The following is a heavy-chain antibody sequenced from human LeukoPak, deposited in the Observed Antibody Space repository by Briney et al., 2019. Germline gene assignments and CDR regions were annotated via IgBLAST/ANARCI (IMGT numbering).Heavy chain of an antibody. D-gene: IGHD6-19*01. CDR3: ARARIAVAGTGNWFDP. CDR2: ISYDGSNK. CDR1: GFTFSSYA. J-gene: IGHJ5*02. V-gene: IGHV3-30*04. Sequence: GRSLRLSCAASGFTFSSYAMHWVRQAPGKGLEWVAVISYDGSNKYYADSVKGRFTISRDNSKNTLYLQMNSLRVEDTAVYYCARARIAVAGTGNWFDPWGQGTLVTVSS.